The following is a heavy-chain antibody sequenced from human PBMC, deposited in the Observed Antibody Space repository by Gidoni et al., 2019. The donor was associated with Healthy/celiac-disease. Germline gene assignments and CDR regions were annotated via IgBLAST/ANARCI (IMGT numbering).Heavy chain of an antibody. V-gene: IGHV3-9*01. Sequence: EVQLVETGGGLVQPGRSLRLSCAASGFTFDDYAMHWVRQAPGKGLGWVSGISWNSGSIGYADSVKGRFTISRDNAKNSLYLQMNSLRAEDTALYYCAKEKYYDFWSGYHNYYGMDVWGQGTTVTVSS. J-gene: IGHJ6*02. CDR2: ISWNSGSI. CDR1: GFTFDDYA. CDR3: AKEKYYDFWSGYHNYYGMDV. D-gene: IGHD3-3*01.